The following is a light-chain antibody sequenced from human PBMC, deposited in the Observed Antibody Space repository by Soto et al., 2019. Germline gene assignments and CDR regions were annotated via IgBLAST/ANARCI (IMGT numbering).Light chain of an antibody. Sequence: QSALTQPASVSGSPGQSLTISCTGTSSDVGSYNLVSWYQQHPGKAPKLMIYEVSKRPSGVSNRFSGSKSGNTASLTISGLQAEDEADYYCCSYAGSSTWVFGTGTKVTVL. CDR2: EVS. CDR1: SSDVGSYNL. J-gene: IGLJ1*01. V-gene: IGLV2-23*02. CDR3: CSYAGSSTWV.